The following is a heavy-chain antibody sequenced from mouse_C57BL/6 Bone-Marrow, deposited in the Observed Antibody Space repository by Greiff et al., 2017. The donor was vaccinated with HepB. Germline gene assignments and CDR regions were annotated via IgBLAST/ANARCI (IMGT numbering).Heavy chain of an antibody. V-gene: IGHV5-9*01. CDR1: GFTFSSYT. J-gene: IGHJ3*01. Sequence: EVKVEESGGGLVKPGGSLKLSCAASGFTFSSYTMSWVRQTPEKRLEWVATISGGGGNTYYPDSVKGRFTISRDNAKNTLYLQMSSLRSVDTALYYCARHSYYYGSSPWLAYWGQGTLVTVSA. CDR2: ISGGGGNT. D-gene: IGHD1-1*01. CDR3: ARHSYYYGSSPWLAY.